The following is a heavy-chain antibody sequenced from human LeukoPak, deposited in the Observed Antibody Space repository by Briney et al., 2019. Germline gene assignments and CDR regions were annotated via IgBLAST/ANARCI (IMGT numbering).Heavy chain of an antibody. V-gene: IGHV1-18*01. D-gene: IGHD3-3*01. J-gene: IGHJ4*02. CDR1: GYTFTSYG. CDR3: ARDLGSGYDFWSGYYILSFDY. Sequence: ASVKVSCKASGYTFTSYGISWARQAPGQGLEWMGWISAYNGNTNYAQKLQGRVTMTTDTSTSTAYMELRSLRSDDTAVYYCARDLGSGYDFWSGYYILSFDYWGQGTLVTVSS. CDR2: ISAYNGNT.